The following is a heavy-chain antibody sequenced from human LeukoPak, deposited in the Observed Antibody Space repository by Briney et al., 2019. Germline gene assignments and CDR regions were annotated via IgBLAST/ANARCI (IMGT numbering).Heavy chain of an antibody. CDR1: GYTFTSYY. Sequence: ASVKVSCKASGYTFTSYYMHWVRQAPGQGLEWMGIINPSGGGTSYAQKFQGRVTMTRDTSTSTVYMELSSLRSEDTAVYYCARGFFYCSGGSCPYYYDSSGYYDYWGQGTLVTVSS. V-gene: IGHV1-46*01. D-gene: IGHD3-22*01. CDR2: INPSGGGT. CDR3: ARGFFYCSGGSCPYYYDSSGYYDY. J-gene: IGHJ4*02.